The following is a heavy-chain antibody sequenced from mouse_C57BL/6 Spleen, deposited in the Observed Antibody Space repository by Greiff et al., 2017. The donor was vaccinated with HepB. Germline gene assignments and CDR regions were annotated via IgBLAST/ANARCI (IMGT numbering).Heavy chain of an antibody. CDR1: GYTFTSYT. CDR3: ARKGDYDGYYGWDYYAMDY. CDR2: INPSSGYT. J-gene: IGHJ4*01. V-gene: IGHV1-4*01. D-gene: IGHD2-3*01. Sequence: VQLQQSGAELARPGASVKMSCKASGYTFTSYTMHWVKQRPGQGLEWIGYINPSSGYTKYNQKFKDKATWTADKSSSTAYMQLSSLTSEDSAVYYCARKGDYDGYYGWDYYAMDYWGQGTSVTVSS.